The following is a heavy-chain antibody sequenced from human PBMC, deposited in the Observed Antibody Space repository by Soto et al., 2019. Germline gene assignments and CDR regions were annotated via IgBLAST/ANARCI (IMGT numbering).Heavy chain of an antibody. Sequence: GGSLSLSCAASGFTVSSTYMSWVRQAPGKGLEWVSIIFSSGESFYADYVTGRFTTSRDSSDNTVYLQMNSLKAEDTAVYYCARGGIGMVRTFDHWGQGTLVTVSS. CDR2: IFSSGES. V-gene: IGHV3-53*01. D-gene: IGHD3-10*01. CDR3: ARGGIGMVRTFDH. CDR1: GFTVSSTY. J-gene: IGHJ4*02.